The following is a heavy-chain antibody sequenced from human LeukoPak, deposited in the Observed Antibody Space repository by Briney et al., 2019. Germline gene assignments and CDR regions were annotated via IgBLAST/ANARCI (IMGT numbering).Heavy chain of an antibody. CDR2: INHSGST. J-gene: IGHJ5*02. CDR1: GGSFSGYY. D-gene: IGHD6-19*01. CDR3: ARVERSGWYLFDP. V-gene: IGHV4-34*01. Sequence: PSETLSLTCAVYGGSFSGYYWSWIRQPPGKGLEWIGEINHSGSTNYNPSLKSRVSISADTSKNQFSLRLSSVTAADTAVYYCARVERSGWYLFDPWGQGTLVTVSS.